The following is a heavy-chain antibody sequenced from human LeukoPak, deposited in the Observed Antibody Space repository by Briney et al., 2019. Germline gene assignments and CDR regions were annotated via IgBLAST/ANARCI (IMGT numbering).Heavy chain of an antibody. V-gene: IGHV1-18*01. CDR3: ARGPNDYGDYVFQPSDY. Sequence: ASVKVSCKASGYTFTSYGISWVRQAPGQGLERMGWISAYNGNTNYAQKLQGRVTMTTDTSTSTAYMELRSLRSDDTAVYYCARGPNDYGDYVFQPSDYWGQGTLVTVSS. CDR2: ISAYNGNT. D-gene: IGHD4-17*01. J-gene: IGHJ4*02. CDR1: GYTFTSYG.